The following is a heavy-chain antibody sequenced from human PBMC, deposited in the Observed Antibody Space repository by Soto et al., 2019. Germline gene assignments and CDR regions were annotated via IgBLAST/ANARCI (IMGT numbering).Heavy chain of an antibody. CDR3: AREHLPARPSTRYYYYGMDV. V-gene: IGHV3-30-3*01. D-gene: IGHD2-2*01. Sequence: QVQLVESGGGVVQPGRSLRLSCAASGFTFSSYAMHWVRQAPGKGLEWVAVISYDGSNKYYADSVKGRFTISRDNSKNTLYLRMNSLRAEDTAVYYCAREHLPARPSTRYYYYGMDVWGQGTTVTVSS. CDR2: ISYDGSNK. J-gene: IGHJ6*02. CDR1: GFTFSSYA.